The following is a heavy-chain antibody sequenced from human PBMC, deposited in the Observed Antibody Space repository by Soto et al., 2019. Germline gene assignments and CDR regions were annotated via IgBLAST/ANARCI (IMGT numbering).Heavy chain of an antibody. CDR1: GGSVSSGNYY. Sequence: QVQVQESGPGLVKPSETLSLTCTVSGGSVSSGNYYWSWIRQPPGKGLEWIGYMDYSGTTDYNPPLKSRVTISVDTSKNQFSLKLSSVTAADTAVYYCARDGGNYPSYFDYWGQGTLVTVSS. CDR3: ARDGGNYPSYFDY. D-gene: IGHD1-26*01. V-gene: IGHV4-61*01. J-gene: IGHJ4*02. CDR2: MDYSGTT.